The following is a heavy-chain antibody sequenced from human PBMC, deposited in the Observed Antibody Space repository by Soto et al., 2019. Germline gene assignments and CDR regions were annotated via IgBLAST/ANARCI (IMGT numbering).Heavy chain of an antibody. CDR2: MYFNEST. CDR3: ARDHKEAFDI. V-gene: IGHV4-59*01. Sequence: SETLSLTCSVSGGSISSYFLHWIRQAPGKGLEWIGYMYFNESTNYNPSLKSRVTISLDTSKSLFSLKPNSVTAADTAMYYCARDHKEAFDIWGQGTLVAVSS. J-gene: IGHJ3*02. CDR1: GGSISSYF.